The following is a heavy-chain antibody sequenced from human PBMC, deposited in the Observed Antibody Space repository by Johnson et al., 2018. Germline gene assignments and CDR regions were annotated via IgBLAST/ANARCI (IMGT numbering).Heavy chain of an antibody. CDR3: ARDRDSKRYYYYYMDV. CDR2: IHSGGST. CDR1: GFTVSSNY. J-gene: IGHJ6*03. Sequence: EEQLVEAGGGLVQPGGSLRLSCDASGFTVSSNYMSWVRQAPGKGLEWVSVIHSGGSTSYADSVQGRFTISRDNSKTTLYLQMNSLRAEDTALYYWARDRDSKRYYYYYMDVWGKGTTVTVSS. V-gene: IGHV3-66*02. D-gene: IGHD3-9*01.